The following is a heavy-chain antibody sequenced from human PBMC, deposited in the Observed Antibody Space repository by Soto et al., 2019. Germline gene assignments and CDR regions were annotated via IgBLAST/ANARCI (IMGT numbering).Heavy chain of an antibody. CDR2: IIPIFGTA. D-gene: IGHD6-6*01. CDR1: GGTFSSYA. CDR3: ARETYSSSSATFDY. V-gene: IGHV1-69*13. Sequence: SVKVSCKASGGTFSSYAISWVRQAPGQGLEWMGGIIPIFGTANYAQKYQGRVTITADESTSTAYMELSSLRSEDTAVYYCARETYSSSSATFDYWGQGTLVTVSS. J-gene: IGHJ4*02.